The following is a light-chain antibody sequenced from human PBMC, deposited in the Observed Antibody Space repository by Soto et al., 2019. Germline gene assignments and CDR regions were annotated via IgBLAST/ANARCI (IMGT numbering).Light chain of an antibody. J-gene: IGKJ5*01. CDR1: QSVSRD. Sequence: EIVLTQSPCTLSLSPGERATLSCRASQSVSRDLAWYQQKPGQAPRLLIYDISTRATGIPTRFSGSGSGTEFTLIISSLQSEDSAVYYCQQYDNWPITFGQGTRLEIK. CDR2: DIS. CDR3: QQYDNWPIT. V-gene: IGKV3D-15*01.